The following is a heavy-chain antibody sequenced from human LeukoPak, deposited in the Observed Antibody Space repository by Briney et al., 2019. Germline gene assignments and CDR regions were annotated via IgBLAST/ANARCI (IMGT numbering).Heavy chain of an antibody. D-gene: IGHD3-10*01. CDR3: ARGGYGSGSYYPHHFDY. CDR1: GGSFSGYY. CDR2: INHSGST. V-gene: IGHV4-34*01. J-gene: IGHJ4*02. Sequence: SETLSLTCAVYGGSFSGYYWSWIRQPPGEGLEWIGEINHSGSTNYNPSLKSRVTISVDTSKNQFSLKLSSVTAADTAVYYCARGGYGSGSYYPHHFDYWGQGTLVTVSS.